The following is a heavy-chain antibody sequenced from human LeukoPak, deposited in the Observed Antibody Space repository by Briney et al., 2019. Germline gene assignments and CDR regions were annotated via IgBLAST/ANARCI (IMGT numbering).Heavy chain of an antibody. CDR2: IYYSGST. Sequence: SETLSLTCTVSGGSISSGGYYWSWIRQHPGKGLEWIGYIYYSGSTYYNPSLKSRVTITVDTSKNQFSLKLSSVTAADTAVYYCARDLLGYCSGGSCYSGYFDYWGQGTLVTVSS. V-gene: IGHV4-31*03. CDR3: ARDLLGYCSGGSCYSGYFDY. D-gene: IGHD2-15*01. J-gene: IGHJ4*02. CDR1: GGSISSGGYY.